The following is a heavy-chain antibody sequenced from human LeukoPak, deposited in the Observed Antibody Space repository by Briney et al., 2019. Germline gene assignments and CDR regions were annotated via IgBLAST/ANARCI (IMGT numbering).Heavy chain of an antibody. CDR3: ARDGGSYPDAFDI. J-gene: IGHJ3*02. CDR2: IYYSGST. Sequence: SETLSLTCTVSGGSISSGGYYWSWIRQHPGKGLEWIGYIYYSGSTNYNPSLKSRVTISVDTSRNQFSLKLSSVTAADTAVYYCARDGGSYPDAFDIWGQGTMVTVSS. CDR1: GGSISSGGYY. V-gene: IGHV4-61*08. D-gene: IGHD1-26*01.